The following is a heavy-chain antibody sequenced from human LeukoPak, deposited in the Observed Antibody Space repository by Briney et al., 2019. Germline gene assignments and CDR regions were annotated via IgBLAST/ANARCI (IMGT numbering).Heavy chain of an antibody. CDR3: AREETPGWFDP. Sequence: GGSLRLSCAASGFTVSTNYMSWVRQAPGKGLEWVSVIYSGGNTYYADSVQGRFSISRDNSKNTLYLQMNSLRAEDTAVYYCAREETPGWFDPWGQGTLVTVSS. J-gene: IGHJ5*02. V-gene: IGHV3-53*01. CDR2: IYSGGNT. CDR1: GFTVSTNY.